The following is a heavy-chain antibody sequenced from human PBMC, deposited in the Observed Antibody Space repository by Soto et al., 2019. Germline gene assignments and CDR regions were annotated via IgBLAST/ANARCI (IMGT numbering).Heavy chain of an antibody. CDR3: ARGRYGDY. V-gene: IGHV1-18*01. Sequence: QVHLVQSGAEVKKPGASVKVSCKASGYTFTSYGITWVRQAPGQGLEWMGWISAHNGNTDYAQMLQGRVIVTRDTSTSTAYMELRSLRSDATAVYYCARGRYGDYWGQGALVTVSS. CDR1: GYTFTSYG. J-gene: IGHJ4*02. CDR2: ISAHNGNT. D-gene: IGHD1-1*01.